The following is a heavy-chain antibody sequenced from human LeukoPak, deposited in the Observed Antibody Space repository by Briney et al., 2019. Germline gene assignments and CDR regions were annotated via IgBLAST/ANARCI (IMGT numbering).Heavy chain of an antibody. J-gene: IGHJ6*03. D-gene: IGHD1-14*01. CDR3: ARGNRHYYYYCYMDV. V-gene: IGHV1-69*01. CDR1: GGTFSSYA. Sequence: ASVKVSCKASGGTFSSYAISWVRQAPGQGLEWMGGIIPIFGTANYAQKFQGRVTITADESTSTAYMELSSLRSEDTAVYYCARGNRHYYYYCYMDVWGKGTTVTVSS. CDR2: IIPIFGTA.